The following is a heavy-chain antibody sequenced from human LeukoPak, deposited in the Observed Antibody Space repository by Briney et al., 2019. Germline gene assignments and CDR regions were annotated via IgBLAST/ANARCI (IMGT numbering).Heavy chain of an antibody. V-gene: IGHV4-34*01. D-gene: IGHD6-13*01. CDR1: GESLSGYY. CDR2: INHSGST. Sequence: SETLSLTCAVNGESLSGYYWSWIRQPPGKGLEWIGEINHSGSTNYNPSLKSRVTISVDTSKNQFSLKLSSVTAADTAVYYCARHAYSSSQSTADYWGQGTLVTVSS. J-gene: IGHJ4*02. CDR3: ARHAYSSSQSTADY.